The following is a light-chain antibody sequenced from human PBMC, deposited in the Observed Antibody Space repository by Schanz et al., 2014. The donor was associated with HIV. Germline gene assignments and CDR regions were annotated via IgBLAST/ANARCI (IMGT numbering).Light chain of an antibody. CDR1: QSVSSSY. CDR3: QQYSGSPFT. J-gene: IGKJ3*01. Sequence: EIVLTQSPGTLSLSPGERATLSCRASQSVSSSYFAWYQQKPGQAPRLLIYGASSRATGIPDRFSGSGSGTDFTLTISRLEPEDFAVYFCQQYSGSPFTFGPGTKVDIK. V-gene: IGKV3-20*01. CDR2: GAS.